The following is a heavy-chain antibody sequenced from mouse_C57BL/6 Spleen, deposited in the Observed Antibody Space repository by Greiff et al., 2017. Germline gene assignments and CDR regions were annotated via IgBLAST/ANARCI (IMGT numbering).Heavy chain of an antibody. J-gene: IGHJ4*01. V-gene: IGHV1-80*01. CDR1: GYAFSSYW. CDR3: ARGGNSDFYYAMDY. Sequence: QVQLQQSGAELVKPGASVKISCKASGYAFSSYWMNWVKQRPGKGLEWIGQIYPGDGDTNYNGKFKGKATLTADKSSSTAYMQLSSLTSEDSAVYFCARGGNSDFYYAMDYWGQGTSVTVSS. D-gene: IGHD2-1*01. CDR2: IYPGDGDT.